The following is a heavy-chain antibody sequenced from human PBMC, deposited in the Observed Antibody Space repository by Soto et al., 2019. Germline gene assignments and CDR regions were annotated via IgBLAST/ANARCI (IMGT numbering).Heavy chain of an antibody. Sequence: SETLSLTCAVFGGSVNSGNYYWSWIRQPPGKGLEWIGEMSHSGGTHFNPSLKSRVTISVDTSKNQFSLKMSSVTAANTALYYCARVERGTATTVVDAFDIWGPGTMVTVSS. V-gene: IGHV4-61*01. D-gene: IGHD1-1*01. CDR1: GGSVNSGNYY. CDR3: ARVERGTATTVVDAFDI. J-gene: IGHJ3*02. CDR2: MSHSGGT.